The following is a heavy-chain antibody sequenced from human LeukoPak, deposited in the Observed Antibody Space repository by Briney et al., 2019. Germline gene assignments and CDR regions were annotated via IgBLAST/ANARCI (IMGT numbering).Heavy chain of an antibody. CDR1: GYTLTELS. Sequence: ASVKVSCKVSGYTLTELSMHWVRQAPGKGLEWMGGFDPEDGETIYAQKFQGRITMTEDTSTDTAYMKLSSLRSEDTAVYYCAIVVRSSGWYPDYWGQGTLVTVSS. D-gene: IGHD6-19*01. CDR2: FDPEDGET. CDR3: AIVVRSSGWYPDY. V-gene: IGHV1-24*01. J-gene: IGHJ4*02.